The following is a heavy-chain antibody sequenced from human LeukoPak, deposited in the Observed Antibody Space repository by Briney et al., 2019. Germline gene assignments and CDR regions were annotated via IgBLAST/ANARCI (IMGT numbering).Heavy chain of an antibody. CDR2: ISSSSSTI. V-gene: IGHV3-48*04. Sequence: SGGSLRLSCAASGFTFSSYSMNWVRQAPGKGLEWASYISSSSSTIYYADSVKGRFTISRDNAKNSLYLQMNSLRAEDTAVYYCARFVDSVLVVVVAARYYFDYWGQGTLVTVSS. CDR1: GFTFSSYS. J-gene: IGHJ4*02. CDR3: ARFVDSVLVVVVAARYYFDY. D-gene: IGHD2-15*01.